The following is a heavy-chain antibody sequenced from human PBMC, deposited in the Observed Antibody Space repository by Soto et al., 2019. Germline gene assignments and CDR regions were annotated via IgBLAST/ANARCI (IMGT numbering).Heavy chain of an antibody. D-gene: IGHD3-9*01. CDR1: GGSISSGGYS. V-gene: IGHV4-30-2*01. J-gene: IGHJ4*02. CDR3: ARHRGTISLTDY. CDR2: IYHSGST. Sequence: PSETLSLTCAVSGGSISSGGYSWSWIRQPPGKGLECIGYIYHSGSTYYNSSLKSRVTISVDRSKNQFPLKLSSVTAADTAVYYCARHRGTISLTDYWGQGTLVTVSS.